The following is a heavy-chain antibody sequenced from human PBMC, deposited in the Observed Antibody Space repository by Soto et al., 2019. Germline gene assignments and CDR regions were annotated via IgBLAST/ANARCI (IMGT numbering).Heavy chain of an antibody. V-gene: IGHV3-48*01. CDR1: GLTFSSYS. CDR2: ISSSSSTI. Sequence: EVQLVESGGGLVQPGGSLRLSCAASGLTFSSYSMNWVRQAPGKGLEWVSYISSSSSTIYYADSVKGRFTISRDNAKNSLYLQMNSLRAEDTAVYYCARVYPLWTAAGDYWGQGTLVTVSS. D-gene: IGHD6-13*01. J-gene: IGHJ4*02. CDR3: ARVYPLWTAAGDY.